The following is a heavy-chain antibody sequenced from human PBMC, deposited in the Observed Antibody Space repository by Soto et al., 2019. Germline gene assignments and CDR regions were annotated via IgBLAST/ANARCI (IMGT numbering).Heavy chain of an antibody. V-gene: IGHV1-46*01. CDR1: GYPFTSYY. Sequence: DSVQVSCTASGYPFTSYYMHWVRQAPGQGLEWMGIINPSGGSTSYAQKFQGRVTMTRDTSTSTVYMELSSLRSEDTAVYYCARDDFGAAGTGFDDWGQGNLVTVS. J-gene: IGHJ4*02. D-gene: IGHD6-13*01. CDR3: ARDDFGAAGTGFDD. CDR2: INPSGGST.